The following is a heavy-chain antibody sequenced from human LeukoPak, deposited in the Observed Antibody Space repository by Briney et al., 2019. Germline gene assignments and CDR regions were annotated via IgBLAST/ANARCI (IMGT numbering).Heavy chain of an antibody. D-gene: IGHD1-14*01. J-gene: IGHJ6*02. V-gene: IGHV3-15*01. CDR2: IKSSTDGGTT. Sequence: GGSLRLSCSASGFTFSRYAMHWVRQAPGKGLEWVGRIKSSTDGGTTDYAAPVKGRFTISRDDSEDTLYLQMNSLKIEDTAVYYCNTGFQRAWYIYNGMDVWGRGTTVTVSS. CDR1: GFTFSRYA. CDR3: NTGFQRAWYIYNGMDV.